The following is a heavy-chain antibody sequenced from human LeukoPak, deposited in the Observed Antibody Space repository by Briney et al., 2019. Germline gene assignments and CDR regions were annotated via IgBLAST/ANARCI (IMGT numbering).Heavy chain of an antibody. Sequence: GGSLRLSCAASGFTFDDYAMHWVRQAPGKGLEWVSGISWNSGSIGYADSVKGRFTISRDNAKNSLYLQMNSLRAEDTALYYCAKDPSPGIAVAGPDYWGQGTLVTVSS. D-gene: IGHD6-19*01. V-gene: IGHV3-9*01. CDR1: GFTFDDYA. CDR3: AKDPSPGIAVAGPDY. CDR2: ISWNSGSI. J-gene: IGHJ4*02.